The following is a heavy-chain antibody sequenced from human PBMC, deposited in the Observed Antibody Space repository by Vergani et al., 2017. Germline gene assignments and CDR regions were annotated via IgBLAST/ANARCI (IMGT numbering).Heavy chain of an antibody. CDR1: GGSISSGGYY. J-gene: IGHJ6*03. D-gene: IGHD6-19*01. V-gene: IGHV4-31*03. CDR2: IYYSGST. Sequence: QVQLQESGPGLVKPSQTLSLTCTVSGGSISSGGYYWSWIRQHPGKGLEWIGYIYYSGSTNYNPSLKSRVTISVDTSKNQFSLKLSSVTAADTAVYYCARHVAVAGFYYYYMDVWGKGTTVTVSS. CDR3: ARHVAVAGFYYYYMDV.